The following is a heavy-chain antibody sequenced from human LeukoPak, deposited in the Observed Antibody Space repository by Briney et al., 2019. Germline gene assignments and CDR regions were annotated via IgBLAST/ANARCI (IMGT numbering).Heavy chain of an antibody. Sequence: GGSLRLSCAASGFTFSSYAMHWVRQAPGKGLEWVAVISYDGGNKYYADSVKGRFTISRDNSKNTLYLQMNSLRAEDTAVYYCARQITHSGSLDYWGQGTLVTVSS. CDR3: ARQITHSGSLDY. CDR2: ISYDGGNK. V-gene: IGHV3-30*04. CDR1: GFTFSSYA. D-gene: IGHD3-22*01. J-gene: IGHJ4*02.